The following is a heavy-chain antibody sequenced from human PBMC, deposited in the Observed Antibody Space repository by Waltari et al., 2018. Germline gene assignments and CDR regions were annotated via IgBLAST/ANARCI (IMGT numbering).Heavy chain of an antibody. CDR3: AKGGAAAGPDWFDP. J-gene: IGHJ5*02. CDR2: MSGSGGST. V-gene: IGHV3-23*01. Sequence: EVQLLESGGGLVQPGGSLRLSCAASGFTFSSYAMSWVRQAPGKGVGWVAAMSGSGGSTYYADSVKGRFTISRDNSKNTLYLQMNSLRAEDTAVYYCAKGGAAAGPDWFDPWGQGTLVTVSS. CDR1: GFTFSSYA. D-gene: IGHD6-13*01.